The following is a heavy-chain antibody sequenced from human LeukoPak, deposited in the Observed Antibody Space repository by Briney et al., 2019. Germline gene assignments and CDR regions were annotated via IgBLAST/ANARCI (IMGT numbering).Heavy chain of an antibody. J-gene: IGHJ4*02. CDR1: GYTSSDYG. V-gene: IGHV1-2*02. Sequence: ASVKVSCKASGYTSSDYGISWVRQAPGQGVEWMGWINPNGGATNYAQKFQGRVTMTRDTSISTAYMELSRLRSDDTAVYYCASLYGDYVNSDYWGQGTLVSVSS. CDR2: INPNGGAT. CDR3: ASLYGDYVNSDY. D-gene: IGHD4-17*01.